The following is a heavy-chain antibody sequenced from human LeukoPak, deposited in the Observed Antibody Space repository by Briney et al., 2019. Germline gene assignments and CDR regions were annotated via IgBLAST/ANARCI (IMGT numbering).Heavy chain of an antibody. CDR2: INPSGGST. CDR1: GYTFTSYY. V-gene: IGHV1-46*01. J-gene: IGHJ4*02. Sequence: ASVKVSRKASGYTFTSYYMHWVRQAPGQGLEWMGIINPSGGSTSYAQKFQGRVTMTRDTSTSTVYMELSSLRSEDTAVYYCARDRSRGVFDYWGQGTLVTVSS. CDR3: ARDRSRGVFDY. D-gene: IGHD3-16*01.